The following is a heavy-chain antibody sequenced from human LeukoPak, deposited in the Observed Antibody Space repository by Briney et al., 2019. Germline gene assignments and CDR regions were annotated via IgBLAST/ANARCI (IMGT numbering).Heavy chain of an antibody. CDR3: APDPYCSSTSCYKMDFDS. D-gene: IGHD2-2*02. J-gene: IGHJ4*02. CDR1: GYTFTGYY. V-gene: IGHV1-2*02. Sequence: GASVKVSCKASGYTFTGYYMHWVRQAPGQGLEWMGWINPNSGGTNYAQKFQGRVTMTRDMSISTAYMELSRLRSDDTAVYYCAPDPYCSSTSCYKMDFDSWGQGTLVTVSS. CDR2: INPNSGGT.